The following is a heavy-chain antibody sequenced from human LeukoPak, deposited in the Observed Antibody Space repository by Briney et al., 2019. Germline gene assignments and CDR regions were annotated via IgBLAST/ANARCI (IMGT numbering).Heavy chain of an antibody. D-gene: IGHD4-11*01. CDR3: ANSRASLDY. CDR1: GFTFSNSG. V-gene: IGHV3-7*02. Sequence: GSLRLSCAAPGFTFSNSGMSWVRQAPGKGLEWVANINQDGSEKNCVDSVKGRFTISRDNAKNSLYLQMNSLRAEDTAVYYCANSRASLDYWGQGTLVTVSS. CDR2: INQDGSEK. J-gene: IGHJ4*02.